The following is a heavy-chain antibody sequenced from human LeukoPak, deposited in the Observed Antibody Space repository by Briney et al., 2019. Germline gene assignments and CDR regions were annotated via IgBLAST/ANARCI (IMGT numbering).Heavy chain of an antibody. CDR1: GFTFSSYA. CDR3: ARGAKSSLPSGMVDY. CDR2: ISYDGSNK. Sequence: GGSLRLSCAASGFTFSSYAMHWVRQAPGKGLEWVALISYDGSNKYYADSVKGRFTISRDNSKNTLYLQMNSLRAEDTAVYYCARGAKSSLPSGMVDYWGQGTLVTVSS. J-gene: IGHJ4*02. D-gene: IGHD3-10*01. V-gene: IGHV3-30*04.